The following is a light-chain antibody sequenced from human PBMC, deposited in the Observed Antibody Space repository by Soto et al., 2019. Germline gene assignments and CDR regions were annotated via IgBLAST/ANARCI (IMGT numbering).Light chain of an antibody. CDR2: DAS. V-gene: IGKV1-5*01. CDR3: QQYNSYSRT. CDR1: QSISSW. J-gene: IGKJ1*01. Sequence: SQMYESLSTVSASKGDRGIITSRASQSISSWLAWYQQKPGKAPKLLIYDASSLESGVPSRFSGSGSGTEFTLTISSLQPDDFATYYCQQYNSYSRTFGQGTKVDI.